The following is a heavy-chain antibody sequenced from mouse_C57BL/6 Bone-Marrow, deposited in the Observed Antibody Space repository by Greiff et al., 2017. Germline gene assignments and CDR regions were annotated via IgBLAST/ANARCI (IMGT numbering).Heavy chain of an antibody. CDR1: GYTFTSYW. CDR2: IYPGNSDT. CDR3: TSPITTVVGKRYCDY. J-gene: IGHJ2*01. V-gene: IGHV1-5*01. Sequence: EVQLQQSGTVLARPGASVKMSCKTSGYTFTSYWMHWVKQRPGQGLAWLGAIYPGNSDTSYNQKFKGKAKLTAVTSASTAYMELSSLTNEDSAVYYCTSPITTVVGKRYCDYGGQGTTLTVSS. D-gene: IGHD1-1*01.